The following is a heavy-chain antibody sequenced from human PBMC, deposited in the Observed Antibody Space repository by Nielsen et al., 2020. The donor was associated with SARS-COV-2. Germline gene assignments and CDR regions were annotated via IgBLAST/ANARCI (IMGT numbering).Heavy chain of an antibody. J-gene: IGHJ4*02. CDR2: INPNIGGT. V-gene: IGHV1-2*06. Sequence: ASVKVSCMASGYTFTGYYIHWVRQAPGQGLEWMGRINPNIGGTDYAQKFQGRLTMTRDASISTAYMELSRLRSDDTAVYYCATHPQTTYDTSGAPSKLDYWGQGTLVTVSS. D-gene: IGHD3-22*01. CDR3: ATHPQTTYDTSGAPSKLDY. CDR1: GYTFTGYY.